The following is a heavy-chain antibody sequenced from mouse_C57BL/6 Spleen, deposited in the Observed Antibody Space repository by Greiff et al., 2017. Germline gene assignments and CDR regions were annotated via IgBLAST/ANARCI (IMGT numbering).Heavy chain of an antibody. V-gene: IGHV1-64*01. Sequence: QVQLKQPGAELVKPGASVKLSCKASGYTFTSYWMHWVKQRPGQGLEWIGMIHPNSGSTNYNEKFKSKATLTVDKSSSTAYMQLSSLTSEDSAVYYCARDAGNYDYDEGNYWGQGTTLTVSS. D-gene: IGHD2-4*01. CDR3: ARDAGNYDYDEGNY. CDR2: IHPNSGST. J-gene: IGHJ2*01. CDR1: GYTFTSYW.